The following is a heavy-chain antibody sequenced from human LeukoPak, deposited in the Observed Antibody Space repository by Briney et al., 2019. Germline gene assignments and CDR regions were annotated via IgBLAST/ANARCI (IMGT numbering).Heavy chain of an antibody. CDR3: ARGSNVLRFLEWLSNSDY. CDR1: GYTFTSYG. D-gene: IGHD3-3*01. J-gene: IGHJ4*02. Sequence: GASVKVSCKASGYTFTSYGISWVRQAPGQGLEWMGWISAYNGNTNYAQKLQGRVTMTTDTSTSTAYMELRSLRSDDTAVYYCARGSNVLRFLEWLSNSDYGGQGTLVTVPS. V-gene: IGHV1-18*01. CDR2: ISAYNGNT.